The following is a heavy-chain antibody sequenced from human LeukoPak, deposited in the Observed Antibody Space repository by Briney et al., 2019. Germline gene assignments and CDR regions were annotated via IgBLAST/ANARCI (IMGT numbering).Heavy chain of an antibody. J-gene: IGHJ4*02. V-gene: IGHV3-48*04. CDR1: GFTFSSYS. Sequence: GGSLRLSCAASGFTFSSYSMNWVRQAPGKGLEWVSYISSSGSTIYYADSVKGRFTISRDNAKNSLYLQMNSLRAEDTAVYYCASRYYDILTGYFWYWGQGTLVTVSS. CDR3: ASRYYDILTGYFWY. CDR2: ISSSGSTI. D-gene: IGHD3-9*01.